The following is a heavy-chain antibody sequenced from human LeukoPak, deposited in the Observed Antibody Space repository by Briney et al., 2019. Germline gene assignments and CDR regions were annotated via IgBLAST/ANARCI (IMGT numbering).Heavy chain of an antibody. J-gene: IGHJ5*02. Sequence: SETLSLTCTVSGGSISSSSYYWGWIRQPPGKGLEWIGSIYYSGSTYYNPSLKSRVTISVDTSKNQFSLKLSSVTAADTAVYYCARDEEAGGPRDGYNLIWTNWFDPWGQGTLVTVSS. CDR1: GGSISSSSYY. CDR2: IYYSGST. CDR3: ARDEEAGGPRDGYNLIWTNWFDP. V-gene: IGHV4-39*07. D-gene: IGHD5-24*01.